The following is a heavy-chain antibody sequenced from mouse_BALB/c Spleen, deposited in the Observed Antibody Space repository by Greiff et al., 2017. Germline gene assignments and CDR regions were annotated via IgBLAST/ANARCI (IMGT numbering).Heavy chain of an antibody. CDR1: GFSLTSYG. J-gene: IGHJ3*01. V-gene: IGHV2-9*02. Sequence: VMLVESGPGLVAPSQSLSITCTVSGFSLTSYGVHWVRQPPGKGLEWLGVIWAGGSTNYNSALMSRLSISKDNSKSQVFLKMNSLQTDDTAMYYCARGAPYYRYGAYWGQGTLVTVSA. D-gene: IGHD2-14*01. CDR2: IWAGGST. CDR3: ARGAPYYRYGAY.